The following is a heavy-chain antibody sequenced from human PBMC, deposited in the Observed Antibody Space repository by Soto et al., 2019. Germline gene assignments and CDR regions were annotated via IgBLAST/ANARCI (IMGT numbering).Heavy chain of an antibody. V-gene: IGHV1-46*01. D-gene: IGHD6-19*01. Sequence: GASVKVSCKASGYTFTSYYMHWVRQAPGQGLEWMGIINPSGGSTSYAQKFQGRVTMTRDTSTSTVYMELSSLRSEDTAVFYCARSGIAVAGTLGYDWFDPWGQGTLVTVSS. CDR1: GYTFTSYY. CDR3: ARSGIAVAGTLGYDWFDP. CDR2: INPSGGST. J-gene: IGHJ5*02.